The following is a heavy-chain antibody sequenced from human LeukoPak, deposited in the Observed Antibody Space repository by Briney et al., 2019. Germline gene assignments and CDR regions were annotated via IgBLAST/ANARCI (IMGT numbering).Heavy chain of an antibody. J-gene: IGHJ4*02. Sequence: GGSLRLSCAASGFTFSSYAMSWVRQAPGKGLEWVSAISGSGGSTYYADSVKGRFTISRDNSKNTLYLQMNSLRAEDTAVYYCAKIPQVSIFGVPNFDDWGRGTLVTVSS. CDR3: AKIPQVSIFGVPNFDD. CDR1: GFTFSSYA. V-gene: IGHV3-23*01. CDR2: ISGSGGST. D-gene: IGHD3-3*01.